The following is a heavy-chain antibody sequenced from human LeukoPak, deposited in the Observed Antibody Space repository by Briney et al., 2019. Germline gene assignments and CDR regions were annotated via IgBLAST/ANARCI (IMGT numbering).Heavy chain of an antibody. CDR2: ISYSGTT. D-gene: IGHD4-23*01. CDR1: GGSISSSSYY. Sequence: SETLSLTCTVSGGSISSSSYYWGWVRQPPGRVVEWIGSISYSGTTYYNASLKSRVFISEDTSKNQFSLQLSSVTAEDTAVYYCATLTDYGGNSVGYWGQGTLVTVSS. J-gene: IGHJ4*02. V-gene: IGHV4-39*07. CDR3: ATLTDYGGNSVGY.